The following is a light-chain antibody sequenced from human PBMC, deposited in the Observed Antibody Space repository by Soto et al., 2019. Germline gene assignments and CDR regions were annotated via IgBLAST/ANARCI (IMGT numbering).Light chain of an antibody. Sequence: DIQVTQFPSSLSASVGDAISITCLARQAIGNYLAWYQQKPGKVPKLLIYAASTLQSGVPSRFSGSRSGTDFTLTVSSLQPEDVATYFCQKYNGVPLTFGPGTKVEIK. CDR3: QKYNGVPLT. J-gene: IGKJ3*01. CDR2: AAS. CDR1: QAIGNY. V-gene: IGKV1-27*01.